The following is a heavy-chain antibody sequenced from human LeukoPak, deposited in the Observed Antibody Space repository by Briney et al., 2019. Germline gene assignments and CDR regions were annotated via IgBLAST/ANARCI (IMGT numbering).Heavy chain of an antibody. CDR1: GGSFSGYY. CDR3: ARSPLYDSSGYYYYFSQPRPEPYYFDY. J-gene: IGHJ4*02. CDR2: INHSGST. Sequence: SETLSLTCAVYGGSFSGYYWSWIRQPPGKGLEWIGEINHSGSTNYNPSLKSRVTISVDTSKNQFSLKLSSVTAADTAVYYCARSPLYDSSGYYYYFSQPRPEPYYFDYWGQGTLVTVSS. V-gene: IGHV4-34*01. D-gene: IGHD3-22*01.